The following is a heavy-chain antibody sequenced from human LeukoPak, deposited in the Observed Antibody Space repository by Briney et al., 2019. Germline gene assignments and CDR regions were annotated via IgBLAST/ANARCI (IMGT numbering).Heavy chain of an antibody. D-gene: IGHD6-19*01. CDR1: GGSFSGYY. CDR3: ARHVSVAVTNFFDY. Sequence: SETLSLTCAVYGGSFSGYYWSWIRQPPGKGLEWIGGVYYTGTTYSNPSLKSRVTISVDTSKNQFSLRLSSVTAADTAVYYCARHVSVAVTNFFDYWGQGTLSPSPQ. J-gene: IGHJ4*02. V-gene: IGHV4-34*01. CDR2: VYYTGTT.